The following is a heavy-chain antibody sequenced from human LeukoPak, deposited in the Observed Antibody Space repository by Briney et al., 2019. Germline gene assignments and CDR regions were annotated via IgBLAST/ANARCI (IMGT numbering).Heavy chain of an antibody. CDR3: ARPYGDYEGSLDY. CDR1: GFTFSSYG. V-gene: IGHV3-30*02. CDR2: IRYDGSNK. Sequence: PGGSLRLSCAASGFTFSSYGMHWVRQAPGKGLEWVAFIRYDGSNKYYADSVKGRFTISRDNSKNTLYLQMNSLRPEDTAVYYCARPYGDYEGSLDYWGQGTLVTVSS. J-gene: IGHJ4*02. D-gene: IGHD4-17*01.